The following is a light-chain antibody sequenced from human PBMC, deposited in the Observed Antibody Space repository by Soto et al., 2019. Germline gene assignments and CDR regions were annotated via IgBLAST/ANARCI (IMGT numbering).Light chain of an antibody. J-gene: IGLJ1*01. V-gene: IGLV2-8*01. CDR2: EVS. CDR3: SSYAGNNKRYV. CDR1: SSDIGGYNY. Sequence: QSALTQPRSVSGSPGQSVTISCTGTSSDIGGYNYVSWYQQHPGKAPKLLIYEVSNRPSGVPDRFSGSKSGNTASLTVSGLQTEDEADYYCSSYAGNNKRYVFGTGTKLTVL.